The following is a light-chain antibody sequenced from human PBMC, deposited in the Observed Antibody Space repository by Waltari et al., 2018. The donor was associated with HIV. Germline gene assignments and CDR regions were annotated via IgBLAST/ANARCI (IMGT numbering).Light chain of an antibody. V-gene: IGKV3-11*01. CDR3: QYRHNWPPRYT. CDR1: QTVSSY. J-gene: IGKJ2*01. CDR2: DAS. Sequence: EIVLTQSPATLSLSPGERAILSCRASQTVSSYIARYQQKPGQAPRLLIYDASNRATGVPARFSGSGSATDFTLTISSLEPEDFAVYYCQYRHNWPPRYTFGQGTKLEIK.